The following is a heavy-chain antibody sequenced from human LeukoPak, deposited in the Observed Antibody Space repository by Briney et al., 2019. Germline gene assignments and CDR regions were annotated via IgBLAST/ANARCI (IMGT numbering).Heavy chain of an antibody. CDR2: ISGDGSNK. J-gene: IGHJ4*02. CDR1: GFTFSSYA. D-gene: IGHD6-13*01. V-gene: IGHV3-30*04. CDR3: ARGPGTSWYFKRLKNYFEY. Sequence: GGSLRLSCAASGFTFSSYAMSWVRQAPGKGLEWLAVISGDGSNKFYADSVKGRLTISRDNYKNTLYVQMNSLRAEDAAVYYCARGPGTSWYFKRLKNYFEYWGQGTRVTVSS.